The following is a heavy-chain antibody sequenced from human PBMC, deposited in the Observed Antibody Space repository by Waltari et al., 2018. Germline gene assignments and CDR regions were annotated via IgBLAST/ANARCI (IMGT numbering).Heavy chain of an antibody. CDR1: GFSVSASD. V-gene: IGHV3-66*02. CDR3: ARSTDYNMRNLFNV. D-gene: IGHD4-4*01. J-gene: IGHJ5*02. CDR2: IYCEGNA. Sequence: EVQLLQSGGGLVQPGGSMRLSCAASGFSVSASDIHWVRQAPGKGLEWVSSIYCEGNAYYAASVTGRFTITRDSSRNSHFFQLNSLRSEDTAVYYCARSTDYNMRNLFNVWGQGSLVTVSS.